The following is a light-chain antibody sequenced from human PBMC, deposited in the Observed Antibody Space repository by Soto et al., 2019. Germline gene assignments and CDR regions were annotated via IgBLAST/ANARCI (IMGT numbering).Light chain of an antibody. Sequence: EIVLTQSPGTLSLSPGERATLSCRASQSISSTYLTWYHQRPGQAPRLLIYDASRRATGIPDRFSGSGSGTDFSLTISILEPEDFAVYYCQHYDSARWTFGLGTKVDIK. CDR2: DAS. J-gene: IGKJ1*01. CDR1: QSISSTY. CDR3: QHYDSARWT. V-gene: IGKV3-20*01.